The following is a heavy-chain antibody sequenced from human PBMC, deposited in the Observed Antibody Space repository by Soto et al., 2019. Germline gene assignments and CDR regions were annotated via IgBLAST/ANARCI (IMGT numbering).Heavy chain of an antibody. CDR3: ARALLSHSYDSGGYDSYFHAMDV. CDR1: GGAFSSLD. Sequence: SVKVSCKASGGAFSSLDINWVRQAPGQGLEWMGGIIPISETTNYAQIFQGRVSIVADKSTSTAYMELSRLRSEDTAVYYCARALLSHSYDSGGYDSYFHAMDVWGQGTPVTVSS. J-gene: IGHJ6*02. V-gene: IGHV1-69*06. CDR2: IIPISETT. D-gene: IGHD3-22*01.